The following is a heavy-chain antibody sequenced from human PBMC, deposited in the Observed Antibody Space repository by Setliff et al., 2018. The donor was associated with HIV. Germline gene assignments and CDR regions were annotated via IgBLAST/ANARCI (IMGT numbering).Heavy chain of an antibody. CDR1: GGSISSGGYY. Sequence: SETLSLTCTVSGGSISSGGYYWSWIRQHPGKGLEWIGYIYYSGSTYYNPSLKSRVTISVDTSKNQFSLKLSSVTATDTAVYYCARLETYYYDSSGSTGWYFDLWGRGTLVTVSS. CDR2: IYYSGST. V-gene: IGHV4-31*03. D-gene: IGHD3-22*01. CDR3: ARLETYYYDSSGSTGWYFDL. J-gene: IGHJ2*01.